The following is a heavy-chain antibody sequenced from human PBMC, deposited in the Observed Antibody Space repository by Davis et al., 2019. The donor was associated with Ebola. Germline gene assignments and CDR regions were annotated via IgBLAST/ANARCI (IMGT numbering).Heavy chain of an antibody. CDR2: MNPNSGNT. V-gene: IGHV1-8*01. D-gene: IGHD2-2*01. CDR1: GYTFTSYD. J-gene: IGHJ5*02. CDR3: ARGYCSSTSCYGTSDNWFDP. Sequence: AASVKVSCKASGYTFTSYDTNWVRQATGQGLEWMGWMNPNSGNTGYAQKFQGRVTMTRNTSISTAYMELSSLRSEDTAVYYCARGYCSSTSCYGTSDNWFDPWGQGTLVTVSS.